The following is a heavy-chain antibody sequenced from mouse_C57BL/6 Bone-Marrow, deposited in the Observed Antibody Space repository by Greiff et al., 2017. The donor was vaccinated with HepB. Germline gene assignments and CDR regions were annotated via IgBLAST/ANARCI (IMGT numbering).Heavy chain of an antibody. J-gene: IGHJ3*01. CDR2: LNPYNGGT. CDR1: VYSFTYFF. V-gene: IGHV1-19*01. CDR3: ASPCGFAY. Sequence: EVQLLQSGPVLLLPGASVKFSCQASVYSFTYFFLNWVLQSHGKCLEWFGVLNPYNGGTSYNQKFKGKATLTVDKSSSTAYRELNSLTSEDSAVYYCASPCGFAYWGQGTLVTVSA.